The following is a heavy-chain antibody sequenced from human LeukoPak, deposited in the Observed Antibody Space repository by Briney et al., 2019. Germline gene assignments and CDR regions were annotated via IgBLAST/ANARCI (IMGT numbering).Heavy chain of an antibody. D-gene: IGHD2-8*01. CDR1: GFTFSSYS. J-gene: IGHJ4*02. CDR3: AREGPIHCTNGVCYGGHFDY. Sequence: GGSLRLSCAASGFTFSSYSMNWVRQAPGKGLEWVSSISSSSSYIYYADSVKGRFTISRDNAKNSLYLQMNSLRAEDTAVYYCAREGPIHCTNGVCYGGHFDYWGQGTLVTVSS. CDR2: ISSSSSYI. V-gene: IGHV3-21*01.